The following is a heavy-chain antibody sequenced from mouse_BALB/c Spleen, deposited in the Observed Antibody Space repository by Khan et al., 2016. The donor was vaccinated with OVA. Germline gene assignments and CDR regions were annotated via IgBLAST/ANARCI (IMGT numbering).Heavy chain of an antibody. Sequence: QVQLKQSGPGLVAPSQSLSITCTVSGFSLTDYGVSWIRQPPGKGLEWLGLIWGGGTTYYNSVLKSRLSISKDKSKSQVFLNMNSLQTDDSAMYYCAKLLWSHYYAMDYWGQGTSVTVSS. V-gene: IGHV2-6-5*01. D-gene: IGHD1-1*02. CDR2: IWGGGTT. CDR1: GFSLTDYG. CDR3: AKLLWSHYYAMDY. J-gene: IGHJ4*01.